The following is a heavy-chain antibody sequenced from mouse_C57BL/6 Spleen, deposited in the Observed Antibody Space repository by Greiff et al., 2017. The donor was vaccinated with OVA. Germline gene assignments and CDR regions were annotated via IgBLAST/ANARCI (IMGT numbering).Heavy chain of an antibody. CDR2: ISSGGDYI. Sequence: EVKVVESGEGLVKPGGSLKLSCAASGFTFSSYAMSWVRQTPEKRLEWVAYISSGGDYINYADTVKGRFTISRDNARNTLYLQMSSLKSEDTAMYYCTREDYYGNLDYWGQGTSVTVSS. D-gene: IGHD2-1*01. J-gene: IGHJ4*01. CDR3: TREDYYGNLDY. CDR1: GFTFSSYA. V-gene: IGHV5-9-1*02.